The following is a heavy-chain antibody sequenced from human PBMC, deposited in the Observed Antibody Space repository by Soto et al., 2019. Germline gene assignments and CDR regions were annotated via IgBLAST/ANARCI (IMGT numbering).Heavy chain of an antibody. V-gene: IGHV1-3*01. J-gene: IGHJ4*02. CDR1: GYTFSSYA. CDR2: INAGNGNT. D-gene: IGHD1-26*01. CDR3: ARVDGTY. Sequence: ASVKVSCKASGYTFSSYAIDWVRQAPGQGLEWMGWINAGNGNTKYSQKFQGRVTITRDTSASTAYMELNSLRSEDTAVYYCARVDGTYWGQGTLVTVS.